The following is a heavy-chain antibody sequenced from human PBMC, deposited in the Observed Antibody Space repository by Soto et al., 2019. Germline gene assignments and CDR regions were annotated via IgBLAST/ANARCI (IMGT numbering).Heavy chain of an antibody. J-gene: IGHJ4*02. CDR2: INPTGDST. CDR1: GYTFTSNY. Sequence: QVQLVQSGAEVKKAGASVKISCKASGYTFTSNYMHWVRQAPGQGLEWMGIINPTGDSTSYAQKFQGRITMTTDTSTSTVYMELSSLRSEDTAVYYCASRDPGHYWGQGTLVTVSS. CDR3: ASRDPGHY. V-gene: IGHV1-46*01.